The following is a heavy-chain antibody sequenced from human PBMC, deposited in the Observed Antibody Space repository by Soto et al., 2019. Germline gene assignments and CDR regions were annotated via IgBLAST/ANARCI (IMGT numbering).Heavy chain of an antibody. CDR2: ISYDGSNK. V-gene: IGHV3-30-3*01. D-gene: IGHD3-3*01. J-gene: IGHJ6*02. Sequence: PGGSLRLSCAASGFTFSSYAMHWVRQAPGKGLEWVEVISYDGSNKYYSDSVKGRFTISRDNSKNTLFLQMNSLRAEDTAVYYCARETYYDFWSGPYYGMDVWGQGTTVTVSS. CDR1: GFTFSSYA. CDR3: ARETYYDFWSGPYYGMDV.